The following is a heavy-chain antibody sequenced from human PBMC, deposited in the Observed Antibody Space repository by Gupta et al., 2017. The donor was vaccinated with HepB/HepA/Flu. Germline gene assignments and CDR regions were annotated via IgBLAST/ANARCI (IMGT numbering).Heavy chain of an antibody. J-gene: IGHJ4*02. D-gene: IGHD4-23*01. CDR3: AKDYGANPFDY. CDR1: GFTFSTYA. V-gene: IGHV3-23*01. CDR2: INSGGRT. Sequence: EVQLLESGGGLVQPGGSLRLSCAASGFTFSTYAMNWVRQAPGKGLEWVSGINSGGRTYYADSVKGRFTISRDNSKNTLYLQMNSLRAEDTAVYYCAKDYGANPFDYWGQGTLVTVSS.